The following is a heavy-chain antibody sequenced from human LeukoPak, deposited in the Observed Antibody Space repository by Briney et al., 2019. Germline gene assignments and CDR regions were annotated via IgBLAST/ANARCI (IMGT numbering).Heavy chain of an antibody. CDR3: ASVSSVANTFDI. V-gene: IGHV4-59*01. CDR2: IYSSGST. J-gene: IGHJ3*02. CDR1: SGSFSSYY. Sequence: SETLSLTCAVYSGSFSSYYWSWIRQPPGKGLEWIGYIYSSGSTNYNPSLKSRVTISVDTSKNQFSLKLSSVTAADTAVYYCASVSSVANTFDIWGQGTMVTVSS. D-gene: IGHD6-19*01.